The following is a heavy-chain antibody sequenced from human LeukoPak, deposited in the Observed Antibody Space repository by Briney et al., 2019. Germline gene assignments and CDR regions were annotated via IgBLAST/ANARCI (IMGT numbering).Heavy chain of an antibody. J-gene: IGHJ6*03. Sequence: EGSLRLSCAASGFSFSSYGMSWVRQAPGKGLEWVSAISGSGDSTYYADSVEGRFTISRDNSKNTLYLQMNSLRAEDTAVYYCAKVPYGSGSPDYMDVWGKGTTVSISS. D-gene: IGHD3-10*01. V-gene: IGHV3-23*01. CDR3: AKVPYGSGSPDYMDV. CDR2: ISGSGDST. CDR1: GFSFSSYG.